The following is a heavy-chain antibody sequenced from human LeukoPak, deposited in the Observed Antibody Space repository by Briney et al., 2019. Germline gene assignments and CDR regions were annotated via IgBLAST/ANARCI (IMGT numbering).Heavy chain of an antibody. CDR1: GGTFSSYA. CDR3: ARSHSYYYDSSGYYSDY. Sequence: GASVKVSCKASGGTFSSYAISWVRQAPGQGLEWMGRIIPILGIANYAQKFQGRVTITADKSTSTAYMELSSLRSEDTAVYYCARSHSYYYDSSGYYSDYWGQGTLVTVSS. D-gene: IGHD3-22*01. J-gene: IGHJ4*02. CDR2: IIPILGIA. V-gene: IGHV1-69*04.